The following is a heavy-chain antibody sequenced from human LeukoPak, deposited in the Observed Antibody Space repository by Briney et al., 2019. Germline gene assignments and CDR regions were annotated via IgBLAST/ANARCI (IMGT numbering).Heavy chain of an antibody. CDR2: IYYSGST. D-gene: IGHD2-15*01. CDR3: ARGGRGYCSGGSCYSYYFDC. J-gene: IGHJ4*02. V-gene: IGHV4-59*01. Sequence: SETLSLTCTVSGGSISSYYWSWIRQPPGKGLEWIGYIYYSGSTNYNPSLKSRVTISVDTSKNQFSLKLSSVTAADTAVYYCARGGRGYCSGGSCYSYYFDCWGQGTLVTVSS. CDR1: GGSISSYY.